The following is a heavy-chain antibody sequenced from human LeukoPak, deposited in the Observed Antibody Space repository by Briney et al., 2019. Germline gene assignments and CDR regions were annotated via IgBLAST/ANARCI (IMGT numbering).Heavy chain of an antibody. CDR1: GFTFSSYE. CDR2: IYSGGST. J-gene: IGHJ4*02. D-gene: IGHD3-10*01. Sequence: LAGGSLRLSCAASGFTFSSYEMSWVRQAPGKELEWVSVIYSGGSTYYADSVKGRFTISRDNSKSTLYIQMNSLRAEDTAVYYCARAKPKNMVRGLIMRRESRYYFDYWGQGTLVTVSS. V-gene: IGHV3-53*01. CDR3: ARAKPKNMVRGLIMRRESRYYFDY.